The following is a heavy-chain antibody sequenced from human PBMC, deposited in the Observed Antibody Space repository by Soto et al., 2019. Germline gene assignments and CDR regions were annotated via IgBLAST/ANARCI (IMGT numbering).Heavy chain of an antibody. V-gene: IGHV1-18*01. Sequence: QVQLVQSGAEVKKPGASVKVSCKASGYTFTSYGISWVRQAPGQGLEWIGWISAYNGNTNYAQKLQGRVTMTTETSTSTAYMELRSLRSDDTAVYYCARARYCSSTSCYVPLDYWGQGTLVTVSS. CDR1: GYTFTSYG. CDR2: ISAYNGNT. CDR3: ARARYCSSTSCYVPLDY. D-gene: IGHD2-2*01. J-gene: IGHJ4*02.